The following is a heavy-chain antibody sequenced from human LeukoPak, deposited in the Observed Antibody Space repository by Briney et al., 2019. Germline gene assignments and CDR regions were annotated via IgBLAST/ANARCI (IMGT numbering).Heavy chain of an antibody. CDR2: IIPIFGTA. CDR1: GGTFSSYA. J-gene: IGHJ3*02. D-gene: IGHD3-10*01. V-gene: IGHV1-69*05. CDR3: TMVRGAYDAFDI. Sequence: SVEVSCKASGGTFSSYAISWVRQAPGQGLEWMGRIIPIFGTANYAQKFQGRVTITTDESTGTAYMELSSLRSEDTAVYYCTMVRGAYDAFDIWGQGTMVTVSS.